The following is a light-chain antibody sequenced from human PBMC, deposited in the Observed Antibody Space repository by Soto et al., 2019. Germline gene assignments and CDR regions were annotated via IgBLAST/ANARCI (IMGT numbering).Light chain of an antibody. J-gene: IGKJ1*01. V-gene: IGKV1-5*03. Sequence: DIQMTQSPSTLSASVGDRVTITCRASESISGWLAWYQQKPGKAPKLLIYKASSLESGVPSRFSGSGSGTEFTLTISSLQPDDFATYYCQQYNNYWAFGQGTKVEI. CDR2: KAS. CDR3: QQYNNYWA. CDR1: ESISGW.